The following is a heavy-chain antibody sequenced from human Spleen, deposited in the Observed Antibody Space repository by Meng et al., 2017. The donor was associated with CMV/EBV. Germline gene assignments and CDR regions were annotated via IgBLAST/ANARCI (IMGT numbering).Heavy chain of an antibody. CDR1: VYTFTGYY. D-gene: IGHD1-7*01. Sequence: ASVKVSCKASVYTFTGYYIHWVRQTPGQGLEWMGWINPNSGGTNYAQKFQGRVTMTRDTSISTAYMELSRLRSDDTAVYYCATAELELLEGNYWGQGTLVTVSS. CDR2: INPNSGGT. CDR3: ATAELELLEGNY. J-gene: IGHJ4*02. V-gene: IGHV1-2*02.